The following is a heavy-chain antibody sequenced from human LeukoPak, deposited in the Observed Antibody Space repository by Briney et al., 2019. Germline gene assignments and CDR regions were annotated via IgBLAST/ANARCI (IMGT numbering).Heavy chain of an antibody. CDR3: AKDGRYSSSWCDY. D-gene: IGHD6-13*01. CDR1: GFTFNIYG. V-gene: IGHV3-23*01. Sequence: GGSLRLSCAASGFTFNIYGMSWVRQAPGKGLEWVSGLSGSGGSTYYADSVKGRFTISRDNSKDTLYLQMNSLRAEDTAVYYCAKDGRYSSSWCDYWGQGTLVTVSS. J-gene: IGHJ4*02. CDR2: LSGSGGST.